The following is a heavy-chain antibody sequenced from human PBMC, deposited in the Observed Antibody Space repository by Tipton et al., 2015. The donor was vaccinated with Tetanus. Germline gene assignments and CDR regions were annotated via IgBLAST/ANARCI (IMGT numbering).Heavy chain of an antibody. CDR1: GFIFSSYG. V-gene: IGHV3-33*01. D-gene: IGHD2-15*01. Sequence: SLRLSCAASGFIFSSYGIHWVRQAPGKGLEWVAVSWYDGTDQYYADSVKGRFTLSRDNSKNTLYLEMNSLRAWDTALYYCAIEADFSGGSCFSGAFDNWGQGAQVTGSS. CDR2: SWYDGTDQ. J-gene: IGHJ4*02. CDR3: AIEADFSGGSCFSGAFDN.